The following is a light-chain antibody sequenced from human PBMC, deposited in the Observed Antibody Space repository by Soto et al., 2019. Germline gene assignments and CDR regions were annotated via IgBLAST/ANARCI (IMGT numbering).Light chain of an antibody. Sequence: ESVLTHSPATLSLSPGEGATLSCRASQSVGDYLVWYQQKPGQAPRLLIYDASNRAIGIPVRFSGSGSGTDFTLTIISLEPEDFAVYYCQQRSYPITFGQGTRLDIK. CDR1: QSVGDY. CDR3: QQRSYPIT. V-gene: IGKV3-11*01. CDR2: DAS. J-gene: IGKJ5*01.